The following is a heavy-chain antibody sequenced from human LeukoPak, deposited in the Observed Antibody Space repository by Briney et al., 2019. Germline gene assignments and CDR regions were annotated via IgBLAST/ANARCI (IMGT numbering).Heavy chain of an antibody. CDR1: GYTFTSYG. Sequence: ASVKVSCKASGYTFTSYGISWVRQAPGQGLEWMGWISAYNGNTNYAQKLQGRVTMTTDTSTSTAYMELRSLRSDDTAVCYCARTSAAGTPNYFDYWGQGTLVTVSS. J-gene: IGHJ4*02. CDR3: ARTSAAGTPNYFDY. V-gene: IGHV1-18*01. CDR2: ISAYNGNT. D-gene: IGHD6-13*01.